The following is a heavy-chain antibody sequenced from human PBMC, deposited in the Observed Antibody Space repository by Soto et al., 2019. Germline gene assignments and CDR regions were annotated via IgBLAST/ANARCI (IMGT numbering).Heavy chain of an antibody. Sequence: LRLSCAASGFTFSDYYMSWIRQAPGKELEWVSYISSSGSTIYYADSVKGRFTISRDNAKNSLYLQMNSLRAEDTAVYYCARDPGIAAAEHYFDYWGQGTLVTVPS. CDR2: ISSSGSTI. V-gene: IGHV3-11*01. J-gene: IGHJ4*02. CDR1: GFTFSDYY. CDR3: ARDPGIAAAEHYFDY. D-gene: IGHD6-13*01.